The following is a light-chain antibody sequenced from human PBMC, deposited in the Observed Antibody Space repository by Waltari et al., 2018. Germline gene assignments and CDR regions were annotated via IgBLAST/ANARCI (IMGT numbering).Light chain of an antibody. CDR1: SSDVGSYDL. J-gene: IGLJ2*01. CDR3: CSYAGSSTFYVV. V-gene: IGLV2-23*02. CDR2: EVS. Sequence: QSALTQPASVSGSPGQSITISCTGTSSDVGSYDLVSWYQHPPGKAPKLMIYEVSTRPSGVSNRFSGSKSDNTASLTISGLQAEDEADYYCCSYAGSSTFYVVFGGGTKLTVL.